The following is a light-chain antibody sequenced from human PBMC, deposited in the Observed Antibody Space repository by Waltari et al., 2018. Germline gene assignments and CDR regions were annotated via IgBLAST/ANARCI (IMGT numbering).Light chain of an antibody. CDR3: CSYVDSRTFV. Sequence: QSALTQPASVSGSPGQSITISCTGTSSDIESYKLVSWYQQHPGEAPKVIIYEDTKLPSGLSNRFSASKSGNTASLTISGLQAEDEADYHCCSYVDSRTFVFGGGTRLTVI. CDR1: SSDIESYKL. J-gene: IGLJ2*01. CDR2: EDT. V-gene: IGLV2-23*02.